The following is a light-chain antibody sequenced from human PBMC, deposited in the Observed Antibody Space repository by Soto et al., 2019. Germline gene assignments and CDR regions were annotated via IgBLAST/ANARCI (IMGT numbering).Light chain of an antibody. CDR2: DVS. CDR3: CSYAGTYSYV. Sequence: QSALTQPRSVSGSPGQSVTISCTGTSXDVGAYNYVSWYQQHPGKAPKFMIYDVSKRPSGVPDRFSGSKSGNTASLTNSGLQAEDEADYYCCSYAGTYSYVFGTGTKVTVL. J-gene: IGLJ1*01. CDR1: SXDVGAYNY. V-gene: IGLV2-11*01.